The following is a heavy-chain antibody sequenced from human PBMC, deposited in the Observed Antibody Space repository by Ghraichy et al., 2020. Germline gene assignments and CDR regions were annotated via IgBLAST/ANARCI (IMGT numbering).Heavy chain of an antibody. CDR3: ARDDGDYYYYYYGMDV. CDR1: GFTFSSYS. Sequence: GGSLRLSCAASGFTFSSYSMNWVRQAPGKGLEWVSSISSSSSYIYYADSVKGRFTISRDNAKNSLYLQMNSLRAEDTAVYYCARDDGDYYYYYYGMDVWGQGTTVTVSS. V-gene: IGHV3-21*01. D-gene: IGHD4-17*01. CDR2: ISSSSSYI. J-gene: IGHJ6*02.